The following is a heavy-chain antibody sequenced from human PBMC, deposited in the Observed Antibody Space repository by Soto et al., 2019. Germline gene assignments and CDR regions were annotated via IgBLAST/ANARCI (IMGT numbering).Heavy chain of an antibody. Sequence: TWGSLRVWNGASGFKVKNFNRSCVRPAPGKXLXWXXXIXNXXXTXXXXSVKGRFTVSRDNAKNSLFLQMNSLRAEDTAVYYWTLYDALVFDFWGQGALLTVYS. CDR3: TLYDALVFDF. V-gene: IGHV3-53*01. J-gene: IGHJ4*02. D-gene: IGHD2-8*01. CDR1: GFKVKNFN. CDR2: IXNXXXT.